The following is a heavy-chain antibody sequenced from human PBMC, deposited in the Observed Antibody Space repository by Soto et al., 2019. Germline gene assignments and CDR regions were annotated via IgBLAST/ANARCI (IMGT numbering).Heavy chain of an antibody. CDR2: INHSGST. CDR1: GGSFSGYY. J-gene: IGHJ6*02. D-gene: IGHD1-26*01. Sequence: QVQLQQWGAGLLKPSETLSLTCAVYGGSFSGYYWSWIRQPPGKGLEWIGEINHSGSTNYNPSLKRRVTISVDTSKNQFSLKLSSVTAADTAVYYCARGVPSSYSLFRPSNYYYYGMDVWGQGTTVTVSS. CDR3: ARGVPSSYSLFRPSNYYYYGMDV. V-gene: IGHV4-34*01.